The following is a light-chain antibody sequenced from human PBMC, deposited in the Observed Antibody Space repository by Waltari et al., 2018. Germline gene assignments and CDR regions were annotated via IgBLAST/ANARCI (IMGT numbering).Light chain of an antibody. CDR1: NLGDKS. CDR3: QAWDITSFV. Sequence: SYELTHPPSVSVSPGQTVSITCSGANLGDKSVCWYQLKPGQSPLLVMYEDMKRPSGIPERFSGSNSGNTATLTITGTQPMDEADYYCQAWDITSFVFGGGTKVTVL. J-gene: IGLJ1*01. V-gene: IGLV3-1*01. CDR2: EDM.